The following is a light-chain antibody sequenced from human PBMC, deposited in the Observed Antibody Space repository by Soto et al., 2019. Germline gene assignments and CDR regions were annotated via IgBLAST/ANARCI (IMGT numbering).Light chain of an antibody. CDR2: ASS. CDR3: QQGHSTPYT. J-gene: IGKJ2*01. V-gene: IGKV1-39*01. Sequence: DIQMTQSPSSLSASVGDSVTISCRASRNISNYLNWYQQKPGKAPKLLIYASSSLHGGVPSRFAGSGSGTDFTLTVSGVQPEDFATYCCQQGHSTPYTFGQGT. CDR1: RNISNY.